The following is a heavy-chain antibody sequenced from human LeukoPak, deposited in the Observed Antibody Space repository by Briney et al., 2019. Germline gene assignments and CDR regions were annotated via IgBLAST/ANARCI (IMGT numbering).Heavy chain of an antibody. CDR1: GFTFSSNA. Sequence: PGGSLRLSCAASGFTFSSNAMSWVRQAPGKGLEWVSVIYSGGSTYCADSVKGRFTISRDNSKNTLYLQMDSLRAEDTAVYYCARVVITGELFFDYWGQGTLVTVSS. V-gene: IGHV3-53*01. D-gene: IGHD3-22*01. CDR2: IYSGGST. J-gene: IGHJ4*02. CDR3: ARVVITGELFFDY.